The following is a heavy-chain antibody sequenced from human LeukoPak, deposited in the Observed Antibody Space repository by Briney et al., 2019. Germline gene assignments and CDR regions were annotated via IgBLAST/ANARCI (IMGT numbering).Heavy chain of an antibody. Sequence: SETLSLTCAVYGGSFSGYYWSWIRQPPGKGLEWIGEINHSGSTNYNPSLKSRVTISVDTSKNQFSLKLSSVTAADTAVYYCARGEYDAQEYGAFDIWGQGTMVTVSS. CDR1: GGSFSGYY. J-gene: IGHJ3*02. V-gene: IGHV4-34*01. CDR3: ARGEYDAQEYGAFDI. CDR2: INHSGST. D-gene: IGHD6-6*01.